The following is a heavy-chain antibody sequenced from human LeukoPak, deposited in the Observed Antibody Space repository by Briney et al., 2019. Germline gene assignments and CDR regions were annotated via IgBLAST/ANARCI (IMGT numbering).Heavy chain of an antibody. D-gene: IGHD3/OR15-3a*01. V-gene: IGHV4-38-2*02. Sequence: PSETLSLTCTVSGYSISSGYYWGWIRQPPGKGLEWIGSIYHSGSTYYNPSLKSRVTISVDTSKNQFSLKLSSVTAADTAVYYCARDSWTTNNWFDPWGQGTLVTVSS. CDR1: GYSISSGYY. CDR3: ARDSWTTNNWFDP. J-gene: IGHJ5*02. CDR2: IYHSGST.